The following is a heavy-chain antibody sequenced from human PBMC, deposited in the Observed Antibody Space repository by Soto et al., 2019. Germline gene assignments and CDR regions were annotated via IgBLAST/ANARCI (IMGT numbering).Heavy chain of an antibody. CDR3: ARRESGSIAEYFQH. V-gene: IGHV3-74*01. CDR1: GFTFSSYW. D-gene: IGHD3-22*01. Sequence: GGSLRLSCAASGFTFSSYWMHWVRQAPGKGLVWVSRINSDGSSTSYADSVKGRFTISRDNAKNTLYLQMNSLRAEDTAVYYCARRESGSIAEYFQHWGQGTLVTVSS. J-gene: IGHJ1*01. CDR2: INSDGSST.